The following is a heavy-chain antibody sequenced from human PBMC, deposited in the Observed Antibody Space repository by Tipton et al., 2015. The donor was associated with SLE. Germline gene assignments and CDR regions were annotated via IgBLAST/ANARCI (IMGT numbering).Heavy chain of an antibody. CDR1: GFTVSSNY. Sequence: SLRLSCAASGFTVSSNYMSWVRQAPGKGLEWVSVIYSGGSTYYADSVKGRFTISRDNSKNTLYLQMNSLRAEDTAVYYCANRHYDILTGYGPFDYWGQGTLVTVSS. J-gene: IGHJ4*02. CDR2: IYSGGST. CDR3: ANRHYDILTGYGPFDY. V-gene: IGHV3-66*01. D-gene: IGHD3-9*01.